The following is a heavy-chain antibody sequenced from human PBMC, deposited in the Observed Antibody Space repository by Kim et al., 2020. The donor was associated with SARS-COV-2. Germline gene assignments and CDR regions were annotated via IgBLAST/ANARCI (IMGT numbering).Heavy chain of an antibody. J-gene: IGHJ4*02. CDR2: IKNKTAGGTR. D-gene: IGHD3-10*01. V-gene: IGHV3-15*01. CDR1: GFTFSNAW. CDR3: TTDPRITMVITGITDFDY. Sequence: GGSLRLSCAASGFTFSNAWMSWVRQAPGKGLEWVGRIKNKTAGGTRDYAAPVKGRFTISRDDSKNTLYLQMNSLKTEDTAVYYCTTDPRITMVITGITDFDYWGQGTLVTVSS.